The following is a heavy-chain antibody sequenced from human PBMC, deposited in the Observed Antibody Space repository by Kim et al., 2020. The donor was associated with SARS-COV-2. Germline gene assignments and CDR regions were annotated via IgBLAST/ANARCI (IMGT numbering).Heavy chain of an antibody. CDR2: ISGSGGST. V-gene: IGHV3-23*01. CDR1: GFTFSSYA. CDR3: AKGIALTGYLPCDY. D-gene: IGHD3-9*01. J-gene: IGHJ4*02. Sequence: GGSLRLSCAASGFTFSSYAMSWVRQAPGKGLEWVSAISGSGGSTYYADSVKGRFTISRDNSKNTLYLQMNSLRAEDTAVYYCAKGIALTGYLPCDYWGQGTLVTVSS.